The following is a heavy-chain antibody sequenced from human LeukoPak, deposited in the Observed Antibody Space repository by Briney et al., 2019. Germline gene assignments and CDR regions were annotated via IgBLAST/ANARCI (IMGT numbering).Heavy chain of an antibody. J-gene: IGHJ3*01. Sequence: PGGSLRLSCAASGFTFSSHWMHWVRQAPGGGLVWVSRVNGPGDWTHYADSVRGRFIISRDNAENTISLQMNNLRAEDTAVYFCAREVFEGQRQSDAFDVWGQGTMVTVSS. CDR2: VNGPGDWT. CDR1: GFTFSSHW. V-gene: IGHV3-74*01. CDR3: AREVFEGQRQSDAFDV. D-gene: IGHD6-25*01.